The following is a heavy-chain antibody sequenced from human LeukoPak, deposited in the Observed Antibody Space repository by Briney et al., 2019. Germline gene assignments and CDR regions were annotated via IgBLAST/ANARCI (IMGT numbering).Heavy chain of an antibody. CDR1: GFTFAKYA. CDR3: AKDRAGAN. CDR2: ISGSGNVT. V-gene: IGHV3-23*01. J-gene: IGHJ4*02. Sequence: PGGSLRLSCVGSGFTFAKYAITWVREAPGKGLEWVSVISGSGNVTYYAESVKGRFTISRDNSKRTLYLPMDSLRAYDTAIYYCAKDRAGANWGQGTLVLVSS.